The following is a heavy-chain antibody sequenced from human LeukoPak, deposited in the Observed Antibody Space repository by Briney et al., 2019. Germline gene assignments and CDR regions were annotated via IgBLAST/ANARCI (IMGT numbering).Heavy chain of an antibody. D-gene: IGHD1-26*01. CDR3: AAVQVGANYYFDY. CDR2: IVVGSGNT. V-gene: IGHV1-58*02. Sequence: GTSVKVSCKASGFTFTSSAMQWVRQARGQRLEWIGWIVVGSGNTNYAQKFQERVTITRDMSTSRAYMELSSLRSEDTAVYYCAAVQVGANYYFDYWGQGTLVTASS. CDR1: GFTFTSSA. J-gene: IGHJ4*02.